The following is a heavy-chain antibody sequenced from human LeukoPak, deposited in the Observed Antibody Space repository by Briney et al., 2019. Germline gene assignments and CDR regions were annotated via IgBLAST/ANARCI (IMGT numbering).Heavy chain of an antibody. Sequence: ASVKVSCKASGYTFTTYDINWVRQATGQGREWMGWMNPNSANTGYAQKFQGRVTMTRNTSISTAYMELSSLRSGDTAVYYCARVPAGDYYYGMDVWGQGTTVTVSS. CDR2: MNPNSANT. J-gene: IGHJ6*02. D-gene: IGHD2-2*01. V-gene: IGHV1-8*01. CDR3: ARVPAGDYYYGMDV. CDR1: GYTFTTYD.